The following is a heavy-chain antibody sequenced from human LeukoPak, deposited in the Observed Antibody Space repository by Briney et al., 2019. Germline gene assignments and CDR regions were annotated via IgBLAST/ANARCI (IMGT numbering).Heavy chain of an antibody. CDR1: GFTFSSYE. D-gene: IGHD3-22*01. CDR2: ISSSGSTI. CDR3: ARDKNYYDSSGRRKVTDY. V-gene: IGHV3-48*03. Sequence: QPGGSLRLSCAASGFTFSSYEMNWVRQAPGKGLEWVSYISSSGSTIYYADSVKGRFTISRDNAKNSLYLQMNSLRAEDTAIYYCARDKNYYDSSGRRKVTDYWGQGTLVTVSS. J-gene: IGHJ4*02.